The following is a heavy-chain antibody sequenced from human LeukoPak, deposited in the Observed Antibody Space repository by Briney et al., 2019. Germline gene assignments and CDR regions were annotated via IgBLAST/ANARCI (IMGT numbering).Heavy chain of an antibody. CDR1: GYTFTGYY. D-gene: IGHD6-19*01. V-gene: IGHV1-8*02. J-gene: IGHJ5*02. Sequence: ASVKVSCKASGYTFTGYYMHWVRQATGQGLEWMGWMNPNSGNTGYAQKFQGRVTMTRNTSISTAYMELSSLRSEDTAVYYCARGPKGIAVAGTRGYWFDPWGQGTLVTVSS. CDR2: MNPNSGNT. CDR3: ARGPKGIAVAGTRGYWFDP.